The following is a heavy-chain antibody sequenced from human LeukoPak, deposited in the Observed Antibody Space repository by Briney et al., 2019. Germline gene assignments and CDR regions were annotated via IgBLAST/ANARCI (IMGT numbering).Heavy chain of an antibody. CDR2: INTDGGAT. D-gene: IGHD3-16*01. J-gene: IGHJ5*02. CDR3: ARDLRDYDYVWGTLNRDP. Sequence: GGSLRLSCAASGFTFSNFWMHWVRQAPGKGLVWVSRINTDGGATSYADSVRGRFATSRDNAKNTLYLQMNSLRAEDTAVYYCARDLRDYDYVWGTLNRDPWGQGTLVTLSS. CDR1: GFTFSNFW. V-gene: IGHV3-74*01.